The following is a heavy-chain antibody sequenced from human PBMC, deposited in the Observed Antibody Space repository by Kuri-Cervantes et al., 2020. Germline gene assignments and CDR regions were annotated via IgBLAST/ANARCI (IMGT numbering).Heavy chain of an antibody. CDR3: AREIALGAFDI. D-gene: IGHD3-16*01. V-gene: IGHV3-74*01. CDR2: INSDGSST. Sequence: GGSLRLSCSASGFAFSNYWMHWVRQAPGKGLVWVSRINSDGSSTRFADFVRGRFTISRDNAKNTLYLQMNSLRAEDTAVYYCAREIALGAFDIWGQGTMVTVSS. CDR1: GFAFSNYW. J-gene: IGHJ3*02.